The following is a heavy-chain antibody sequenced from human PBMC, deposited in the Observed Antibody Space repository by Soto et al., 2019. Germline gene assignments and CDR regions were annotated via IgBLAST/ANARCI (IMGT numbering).Heavy chain of an antibody. Sequence: QVHLVESGGGVVQPGRSLRLSCAASGFTFSSYAMHWVRQAPGKGLEWVAVISYDGSNKYDADSVKGRFTISRDNSKNTLYLQMNSLRAEDTAVYYCARPLWRNDYNWGYFDLWGRGTLVTVSS. CDR1: GFTFSSYA. V-gene: IGHV3-30-3*01. D-gene: IGHD4-4*01. CDR2: ISYDGSNK. CDR3: ARPLWRNDYNWGYFDL. J-gene: IGHJ2*01.